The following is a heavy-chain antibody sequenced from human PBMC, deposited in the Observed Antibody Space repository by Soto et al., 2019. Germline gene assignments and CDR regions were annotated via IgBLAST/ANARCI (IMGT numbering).Heavy chain of an antibody. CDR3: AHRYNAPWLGLPFDY. CDR1: GFSLSTSGVG. Sequence: QITLKESGPTLVKPTQTLTLTCTFSGFSLSTSGVGVGWIRQPPGKALEWLALIYWDDDKRYSPSLKSRLTITKATSKNQVVLTMTNMDPVDTATYYCAHRYNAPWLGLPFDYWGQGTLVTVSS. J-gene: IGHJ4*02. D-gene: IGHD6-19*01. CDR2: IYWDDDK. V-gene: IGHV2-5*02.